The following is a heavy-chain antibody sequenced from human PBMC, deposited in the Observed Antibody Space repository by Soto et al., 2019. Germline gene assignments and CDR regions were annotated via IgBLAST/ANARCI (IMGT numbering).Heavy chain of an antibody. D-gene: IGHD3-16*01. Sequence: EVQLLESGGGLVQPGGSLRLSCAASGFTFSSYAMSWVRQAPGKGLEWVSAISGSGGSTYYADSVKGRFTISRDNSKNTLYLQMNSLRAEDTAVYYCAKGNYDYVWGSPCYCDYWGQGTLVTVSS. CDR2: ISGSGGST. J-gene: IGHJ4*02. V-gene: IGHV3-23*01. CDR3: AKGNYDYVWGSPCYCDY. CDR1: GFTFSSYA.